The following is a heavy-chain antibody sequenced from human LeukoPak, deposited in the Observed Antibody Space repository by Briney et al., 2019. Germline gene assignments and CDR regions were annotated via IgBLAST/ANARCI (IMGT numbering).Heavy chain of an antibody. CDR1: GYTFTSYG. J-gene: IGHJ4*02. D-gene: IGHD3-22*01. CDR3: ARSKKPLDKNYYDSSGYYIFDY. CDR2: ISAYNGNT. V-gene: IGHV1-18*01. Sequence: GASVKVSCKASGYTFTSYGISWVRQAPGQGLEGMGWISAYNGNTNYAQKLQGRVTMTTDTSTSTAYMELSSLRSEDTAVYYCARSKKPLDKNYYDSSGYYIFDYWGQGTLVTVSS.